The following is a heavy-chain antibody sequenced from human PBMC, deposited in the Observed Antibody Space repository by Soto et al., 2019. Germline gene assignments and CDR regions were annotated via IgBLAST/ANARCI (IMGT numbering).Heavy chain of an antibody. V-gene: IGHV1-46*03. CDR2: INPSGGST. CDR1: GYTFTSYY. J-gene: IGHJ4*02. CDR3: ARAGAYLLSGYQVDY. D-gene: IGHD3-22*01. Sequence: GASVKVSCKASGYTFTSYYMHWVRQAPGQGLEWMGIINPSGGSTSYAQKFQGRVTMTRDTSTSTVYMELSSLRSEDTAVYYCARAGAYLLSGYQVDYWGQGTLGTVSS.